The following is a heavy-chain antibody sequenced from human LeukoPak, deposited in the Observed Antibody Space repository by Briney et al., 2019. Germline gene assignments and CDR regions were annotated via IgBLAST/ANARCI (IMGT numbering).Heavy chain of an antibody. CDR1: GYSISSGYY. CDR2: IYHSGST. J-gene: IGHJ4*02. V-gene: IGHV4-38-2*02. D-gene: IGHD3-10*01. CDR3: ARVQDYYGSGSYSPYFDY. Sequence: SETLSLTCTVSGYSISSGYYWGWIRQPPGKGLEWIGNIYHSGSTYYNPSLKSRVTISVDTSKNQFSLKLSSVTAADTAVYYCARVQDYYGSGSYSPYFDYWGQGTLVTVSS.